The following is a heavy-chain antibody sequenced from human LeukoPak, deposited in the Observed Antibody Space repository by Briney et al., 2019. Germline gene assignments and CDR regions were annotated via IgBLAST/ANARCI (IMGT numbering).Heavy chain of an antibody. J-gene: IGHJ4*02. CDR2: IYSGGST. CDR3: ARDPMFGELSYFDY. Sequence: PGGSLRLSCAASGFTVSSNYMSWVRQAPGKGLEWVSVIYSGGSTYYADSVKGRLTISRDNSKNTLYLQMNSLRAEDTAVYYCARDPMFGELSYFDYWGQGTLVTVSS. CDR1: GFTVSSNY. D-gene: IGHD3-10*02. V-gene: IGHV3-53*01.